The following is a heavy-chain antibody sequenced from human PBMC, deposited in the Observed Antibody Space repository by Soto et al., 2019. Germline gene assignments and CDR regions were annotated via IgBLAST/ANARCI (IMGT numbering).Heavy chain of an antibody. CDR2: IGGSGVST. Sequence: SCKASGYSFTTYYMTWVRQAPGKGLEWVSGIGGSGVSTYYADSVKGRFTISRDNSKNTLYLQMNSLRAEDTAVYYCARDLQSQYYFDYWGQGTLVTVSS. V-gene: IGHV3-23*01. D-gene: IGHD4-4*01. CDR3: ARDLQSQYYFDY. CDR1: GYSFTTYY. J-gene: IGHJ4*02.